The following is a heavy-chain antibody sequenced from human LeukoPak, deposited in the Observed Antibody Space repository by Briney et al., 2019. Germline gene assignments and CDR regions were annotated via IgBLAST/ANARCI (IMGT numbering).Heavy chain of an antibody. CDR3: ARVGNDYGDSNWFDP. J-gene: IGHJ5*02. CDR1: GFTVSSNY. V-gene: IGHV3-53*01. Sequence: GGSLRLSCAASGFTVSSNYMSWVRQAPGKGLEWVSVIYSGGSTYYADSVKGRFTISRDNSKNTLYLQMNSLRAEDTAVYYCARVGNDYGDSNWFDPWGQGTLVTVSS. CDR2: IYSGGST. D-gene: IGHD4-17*01.